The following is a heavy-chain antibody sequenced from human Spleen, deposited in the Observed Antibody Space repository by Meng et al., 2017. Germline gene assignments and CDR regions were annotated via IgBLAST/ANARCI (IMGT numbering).Heavy chain of an antibody. V-gene: IGHV4-38-2*02. Sequence: GSLRLSCTVSGYSISSGYYWGWIRQPPGKGLEWIGSIYHSGSTYYNPSLKSRVTISVDTSKNQFSRKLSSVTAADTAVYYCARDGYGGNPYYYGMDVWGQGNTV. J-gene: IGHJ6*02. CDR1: GYSISSGYY. D-gene: IGHD4-23*01. CDR3: ARDGYGGNPYYYGMDV. CDR2: IYHSGST.